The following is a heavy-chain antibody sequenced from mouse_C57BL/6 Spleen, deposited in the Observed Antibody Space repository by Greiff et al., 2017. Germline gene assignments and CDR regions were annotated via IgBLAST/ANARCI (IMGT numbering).Heavy chain of an antibody. V-gene: IGHV5-4*01. CDR3: AREGGPSWFAY. Sequence: EVKLVESGGGLVKPGGSLKLSCAASGFTFSSYAMSWVRQTPEKRLEWVATISDGGSYTYYPDNVKCRCTISRDNAKNNLYLQMSHLKSEDTAMYYCAREGGPSWFAYWGQGTLVTVSA. D-gene: IGHD1-1*02. CDR2: ISDGGSYT. CDR1: GFTFSSYA. J-gene: IGHJ3*01.